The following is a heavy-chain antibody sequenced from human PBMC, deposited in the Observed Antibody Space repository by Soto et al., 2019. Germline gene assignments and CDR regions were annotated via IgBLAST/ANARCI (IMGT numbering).Heavy chain of an antibody. D-gene: IGHD2-8*01. J-gene: IGHJ5*02. CDR1: GYTFTSYA. CDR2: INAGNGNT. CDR3: ARGSGVGFDP. V-gene: IGHV1-3*01. Sequence: QVQLVQSGAEVKKPGASVKVSCKASGYTFTSYAMHWVRQAPGQRLEWMGWINAGNGNTKYSQKFQGRVTITRDTYASTAYMEMSSLRSEDTAVYSGARGSGVGFDPWGHGTLVTVSS.